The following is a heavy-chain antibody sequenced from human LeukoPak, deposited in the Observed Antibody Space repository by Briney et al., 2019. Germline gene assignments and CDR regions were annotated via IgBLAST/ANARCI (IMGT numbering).Heavy chain of an antibody. Sequence: SETLSLTCTVSGGSISSGGYYWSWIRQHPGKGLEWIGYIYYSGSTYYNPSLKSRVTISVDTSKNQFSLKLSSVTAADTAVYYCARGYSDFPFDYWGQGTLVTVSS. D-gene: IGHD4-11*01. V-gene: IGHV4-31*03. CDR1: GGSISSGGYY. CDR2: IYYSGST. J-gene: IGHJ4*02. CDR3: ARGYSDFPFDY.